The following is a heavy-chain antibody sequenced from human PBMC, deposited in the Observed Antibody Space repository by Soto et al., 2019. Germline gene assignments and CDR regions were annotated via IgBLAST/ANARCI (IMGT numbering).Heavy chain of an antibody. CDR1: GGTFSSYA. CDR2: IIPIFGTA. V-gene: IGHV1-69*12. CDR3: VRARLFSEAALDV. J-gene: IGHJ6*02. Sequence: QVQLVQSGAEVKKPGSSVKVSCKASGGTFSSYAISWVRQAPGQGLEWMGGIIPIFGTANYAQKFQGRVTTTEVDFTITAYMELSSLRSEDSALSYFVRARLFSEAALDVWGQGTTVTVSS. D-gene: IGHD2-21*01.